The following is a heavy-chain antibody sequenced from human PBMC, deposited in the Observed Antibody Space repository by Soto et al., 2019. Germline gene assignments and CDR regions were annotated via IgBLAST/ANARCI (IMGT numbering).Heavy chain of an antibody. J-gene: IGHJ5*02. V-gene: IGHV4-30-2*01. CDR2: IYHSGST. CDR3: ARGWVVTANWFDP. D-gene: IGHD2-21*02. Sequence: SETLSLTCAVSGGSISSGGYSWSWIRQPPGKGLEWIGYIYHSGSTYYNPSLKSRVTISVDRSKNQFSLKLSSVTAADTAVYYCARGWVVTANWFDPWGQGTLVTVSS. CDR1: GGSISSGGYS.